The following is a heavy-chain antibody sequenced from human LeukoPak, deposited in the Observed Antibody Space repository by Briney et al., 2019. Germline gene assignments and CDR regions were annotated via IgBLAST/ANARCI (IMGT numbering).Heavy chain of an antibody. J-gene: IGHJ4*02. Sequence: GGSLRLSCAASGFTFSSYWMSWFRQAPGKGLEWVANIKQDGSEKYYVDSVKGRFTISRDNAKNSLYLQMNSLRAEDTAVYYCARELLGIAVAGLDYWGQGTLVTVSS. V-gene: IGHV3-7*01. CDR3: ARELLGIAVAGLDY. D-gene: IGHD6-19*01. CDR1: GFTFSSYW. CDR2: IKQDGSEK.